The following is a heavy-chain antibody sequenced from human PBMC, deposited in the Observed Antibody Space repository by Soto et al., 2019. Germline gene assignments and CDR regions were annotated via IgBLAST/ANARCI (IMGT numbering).Heavy chain of an antibody. Sequence: QVQLVQSGAEVKKPGASVKVSCKASGYTFTGYYMHWVRPAPGQGLEWMGWINPNSGGTNYGQQRQGCVTRTRDRAISTACMVLSRLRSDDTAVYYCGSEYSYDSSGSFDFWGQGTLVTVSS. D-gene: IGHD3-22*01. CDR1: GYTFTGYY. CDR3: GSEYSYDSSGSFDF. CDR2: INPNSGGT. V-gene: IGHV1-2*04. J-gene: IGHJ4*02.